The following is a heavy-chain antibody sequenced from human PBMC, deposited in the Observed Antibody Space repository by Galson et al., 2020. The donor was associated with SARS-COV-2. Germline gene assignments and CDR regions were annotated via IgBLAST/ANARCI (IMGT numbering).Heavy chain of an antibody. J-gene: IGHJ4*02. CDR1: GFTFSNCG. V-gene: IGHV3-30*18. Sequence: GESLKISCAASGFTFSNCGMHWVRQAPGKGLEWVAVVSYDGSRKYYVDSVKGRFTISRDNSKKTLSLQMINLRPEDTAVYYCAKGNLDFEGGLDYWGQGTLVTVTA. CDR2: VSYDGSRK. CDR3: AKGNLDFEGGLDY. D-gene: IGHD3-9*01.